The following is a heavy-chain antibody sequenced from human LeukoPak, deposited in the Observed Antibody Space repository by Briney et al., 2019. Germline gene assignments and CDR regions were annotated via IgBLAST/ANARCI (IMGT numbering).Heavy chain of an antibody. V-gene: IGHV4-38-2*02. Sequence: SETLSLTCTVSGYSISSGYYWGWIRQPPGKGLAWIGSIYHSGSTYYNPSLKSRVTISVDTSKNQFSLKLSSVTAADTAVYYCARPDLLGYCSGGSCFDWGQGTLVTVSS. CDR3: ARPDLLGYCSGGSCFD. J-gene: IGHJ4*02. D-gene: IGHD2-15*01. CDR1: GYSISSGYY. CDR2: IYHSGST.